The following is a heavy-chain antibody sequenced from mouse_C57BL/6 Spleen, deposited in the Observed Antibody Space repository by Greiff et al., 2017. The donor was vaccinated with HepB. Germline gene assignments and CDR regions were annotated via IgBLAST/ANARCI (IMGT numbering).Heavy chain of an antibody. CDR3: ARSPYYYGSSYGGAMDY. CDR1: GYSFTGYY. J-gene: IGHJ4*01. D-gene: IGHD1-1*01. CDR2: INPSTGGT. Sequence: VQLKQSGPELVKPGASVKISCKASGYSFTGYYMNWVKQSPEKSLEWIGEINPSTGGTTYNQKFKAKATLTVDKSSSTAYMQPKSLTSEDSAVYYCARSPYYYGSSYGGAMDYWGQGTSVTVSS. V-gene: IGHV1-42*01.